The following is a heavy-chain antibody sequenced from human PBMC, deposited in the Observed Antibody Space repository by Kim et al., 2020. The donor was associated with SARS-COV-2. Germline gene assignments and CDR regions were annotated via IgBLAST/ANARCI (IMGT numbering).Heavy chain of an antibody. J-gene: IGHJ4*02. V-gene: IGHV3-21*01. CDR3: ARAYSSGWAYFDY. CDR1: GFTFSSYS. D-gene: IGHD6-19*01. Sequence: GGSLRLSCAVSGFTFSSYSMNWVRQAPGKGLEWVSSISSSSSYIYYADSVKGRFTISRVNAKNSLYLQMNSLRAEDTAVYYCARAYSSGWAYFDYWGQGTLVTVSS. CDR2: ISSSSSYI.